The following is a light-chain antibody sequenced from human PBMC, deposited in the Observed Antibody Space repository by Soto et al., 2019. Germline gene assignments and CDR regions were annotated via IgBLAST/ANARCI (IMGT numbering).Light chain of an antibody. Sequence: DIQMTQSPSSLSASVGDRVTITCRSSQSIDNYLNWYQQKPGEAPKFLIYAASTLQRGVQPRFSGSGSGTDFTLTISSLQPEDFATYFCQQSYSRPYTFGQGTKVELK. J-gene: IGKJ2*01. CDR3: QQSYSRPYT. CDR1: QSIDNY. V-gene: IGKV1-39*01. CDR2: AAS.